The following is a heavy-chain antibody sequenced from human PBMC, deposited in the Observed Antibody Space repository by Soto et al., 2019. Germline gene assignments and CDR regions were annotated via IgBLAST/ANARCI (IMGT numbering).Heavy chain of an antibody. CDR3: ASPTWPYYDILTGYYLSGMDV. CDR2: ISYDGSNK. J-gene: IGHJ6*02. D-gene: IGHD3-9*01. Sequence: GSLRLSCAASGFTSSSYAMHWVRQAPGKGLEWVAVISYDGSNKYYADSVKGRFTISRDNSKNTLYLQMNSLRAEDTAVYYCASPTWPYYDILTGYYLSGMDVWGQGTTVTVSS. CDR1: GFTSSSYA. V-gene: IGHV3-30-3*01.